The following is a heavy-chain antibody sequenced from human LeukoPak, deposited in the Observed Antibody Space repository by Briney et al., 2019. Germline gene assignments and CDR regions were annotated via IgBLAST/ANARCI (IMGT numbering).Heavy chain of an antibody. J-gene: IGHJ4*02. D-gene: IGHD3-10*01. CDR2: ISSSGSTI. CDR3: SGEVESMVRGVRAGY. CDR1: GFTVSSNY. V-gene: IGHV3-11*04. Sequence: GGSLRLSCAASGFTVSSNYMSWVRQAPGKGLEWVSYISSSGSTIYYADSVKGRFTISRDNAKNSLYLQMNSLRAEDTAVYYCSGEVESMVRGVRAGYWGQGTLVTVSS.